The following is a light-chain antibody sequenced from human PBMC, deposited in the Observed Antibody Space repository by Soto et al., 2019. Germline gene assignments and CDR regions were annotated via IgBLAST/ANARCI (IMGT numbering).Light chain of an antibody. Sequence: QSALTQPPSASGSPGQSVTISCTGTSSDVGGYNYDSWYQHNPGKAPKFIIYDVSKRPSGVPDRFSGSKSGNTTSLTVSGLQAEDEGDFYCSSYAGFNLDVFGTGTKLTVL. CDR2: DVS. CDR1: SSDVGGYNY. J-gene: IGLJ1*01. CDR3: SSYAGFNLDV. V-gene: IGLV2-8*01.